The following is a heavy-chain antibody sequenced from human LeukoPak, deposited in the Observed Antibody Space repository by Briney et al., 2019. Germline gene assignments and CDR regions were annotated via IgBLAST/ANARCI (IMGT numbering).Heavy chain of an antibody. CDR2: ISSSSSTI. CDR1: GFTFSSYS. J-gene: IGHJ2*01. D-gene: IGHD1-7*01. Sequence: GGSLRLSCAASGFTFSSYSMNWVRQAPGKGLEWVSYISSSSSTIYYAGSVKGRFTISRDNSKNTLYLQLNSLRTEDTAVYYCAKANGITGTTYWYFDLWGRGTLVTVSS. V-gene: IGHV3-48*04. CDR3: AKANGITGTTYWYFDL.